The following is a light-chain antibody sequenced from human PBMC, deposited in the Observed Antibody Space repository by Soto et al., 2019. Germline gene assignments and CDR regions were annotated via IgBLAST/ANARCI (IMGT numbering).Light chain of an antibody. Sequence: QSALTQPPSVSGAPGQGVTISCTGTSSNIGAGFDVHWYQQLPETAPTLLIYNNNNRPSGVPDRFSVSKAGTSASLVITGLQAEDEADYYCQSYDSSLSIYVFGTGTKVTVL. CDR2: NNN. V-gene: IGLV1-40*01. CDR3: QSYDSSLSIYV. J-gene: IGLJ1*01. CDR1: SSNIGAGFD.